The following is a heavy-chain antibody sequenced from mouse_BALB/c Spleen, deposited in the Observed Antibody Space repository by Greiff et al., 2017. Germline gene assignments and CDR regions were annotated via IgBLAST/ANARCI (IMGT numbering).Heavy chain of an antibody. V-gene: IGHV1-7*01. J-gene: IGHJ4*01. CDR3: ARSYASDAMDY. D-gene: IGHD6-5*01. CDR1: GYSFTSYW. CDR2: INPSTGYT. Sequence: QVQLKQSGAELAKPGASVKMSCKASGYSFTSYWMHWVKQRPGQGLEWIGYINPSTGYTEYNQKFKDKATLTADKSSSTAYMQLSSLTSEDSAGYYCARSYASDAMDYWGQGTSVTVSS.